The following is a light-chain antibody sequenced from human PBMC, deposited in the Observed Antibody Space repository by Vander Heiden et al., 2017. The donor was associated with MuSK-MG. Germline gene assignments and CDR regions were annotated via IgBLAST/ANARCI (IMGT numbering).Light chain of an antibody. CDR1: QSISSY. Sequence: EIVLTQSPATLSLSPGESPTLSCRASQSISSYLAWYQQKPGQAPRLLIYDGSNRATGIKARFSGSGYGTDFTLTISSREPEDFAVYYCQQRINCPPVYTFGQGTKMEIK. CDR3: QQRINCPPVYT. J-gene: IGKJ2*01. V-gene: IGKV3-11*01. CDR2: DGS.